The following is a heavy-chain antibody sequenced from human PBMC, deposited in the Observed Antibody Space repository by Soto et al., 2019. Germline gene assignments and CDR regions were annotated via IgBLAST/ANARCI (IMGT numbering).Heavy chain of an antibody. V-gene: IGHV3-30-3*01. J-gene: IGHJ4*02. CDR3: ARPLNYYETYYFDY. Sequence: QVQLVESGGGVVQPGRSLRLSCAASGFTFSSYAMHWVRQAPGKGLEWVAVISYDGSNKYYADSVKGRFTISRDNSKNTLYLQMNNLRAEDTAVYYCARPLNYYETYYFDYWGQGTLVTVSS. CDR2: ISYDGSNK. D-gene: IGHD3-22*01. CDR1: GFTFSSYA.